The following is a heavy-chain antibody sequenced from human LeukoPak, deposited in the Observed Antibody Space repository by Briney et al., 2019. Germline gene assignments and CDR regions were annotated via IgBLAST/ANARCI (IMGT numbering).Heavy chain of an antibody. J-gene: IGHJ5*01. D-gene: IGHD3-22*01. Sequence: PSETLSLTCTVSGGSINNYYWSWIRQPPGKGLEWIGYIYYSGSTNYKPSLKSRVSMSVDRLRNQFSLKLSSVTAADTAVYYCARGPYYDSSGFDCWGQGTLVTVSS. CDR3: ARGPYYDSSGFDC. V-gene: IGHV4-59*01. CDR2: IYYSGST. CDR1: GGSINNYY.